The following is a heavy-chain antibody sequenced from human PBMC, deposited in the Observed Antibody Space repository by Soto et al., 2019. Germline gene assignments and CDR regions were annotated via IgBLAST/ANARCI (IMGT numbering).Heavy chain of an antibody. D-gene: IGHD3-3*01. Sequence: QVQLVESGGGVVQPGRSLRLSCAASGFTFSSYGMHWVRQAPGKGLEWVAVIWYDGSNKYYADSVKGRFTISRDNSKNTLYLQMNGLRAEDTAVYYCARGSGGWLIYLEYGMDDWGQGTTVTVSS. J-gene: IGHJ6*02. CDR2: IWYDGSNK. CDR3: ARGSGGWLIYLEYGMDD. CDR1: GFTFSSYG. V-gene: IGHV3-33*01.